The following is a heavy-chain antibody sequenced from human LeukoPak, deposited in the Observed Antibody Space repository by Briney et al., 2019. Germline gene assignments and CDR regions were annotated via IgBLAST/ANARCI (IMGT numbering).Heavy chain of an antibody. V-gene: IGHV3-53*05. J-gene: IGHJ4*02. CDR2: IYSGGST. CDR1: GFTVSSNY. CDR3: ARDGRNYYDRSGYYSALAY. D-gene: IGHD3-22*01. Sequence: GGSLRLSCAASGFTVSSNYMSWVRQAPGKGLEWVSVIYSGGSTYYADSVKGRFTISRDNSKNTLYPQMNSLRADDTAVYYCARDGRNYYDRSGYYSALAYWGQGTLVTVSS.